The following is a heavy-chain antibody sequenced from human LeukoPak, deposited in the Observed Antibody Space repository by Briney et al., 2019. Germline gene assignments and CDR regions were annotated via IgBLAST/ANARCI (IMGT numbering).Heavy chain of an antibody. J-gene: IGHJ4*02. CDR3: AREKWQWLADY. Sequence: ASVKVSCKASGGTFSSYAISWVRQAPGQGLEWMGGIIPIFGTANYAQKFQGRVTITADKSTSTAYMELSSLRSEDTAVYYCAREKWQWLADYWGQGTLVTVSS. CDR1: GGTFSSYA. V-gene: IGHV1-69*06. D-gene: IGHD6-19*01. CDR2: IIPIFGTA.